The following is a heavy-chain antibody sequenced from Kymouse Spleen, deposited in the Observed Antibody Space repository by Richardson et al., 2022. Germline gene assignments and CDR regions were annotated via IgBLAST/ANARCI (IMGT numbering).Heavy chain of an antibody. CDR1: GGSISSYY. Sequence: QVQLQESGPGLVKPSETLSLTCTVSGGSISSYYWSWIRQPPGKGLEWIGYIYYSGSTNYNPSLKSRVTISVDTSKNQFSLKLSSVTAADTAVYYCARDQGGTTTVWTSGAKGPRSPSPQ. CDR3: ARDQGGTTTVWTS. V-gene: IGHV4-59*01. D-gene: IGHD6-25*01. CDR2: IYYSGST. J-gene: IGHJ6*02.